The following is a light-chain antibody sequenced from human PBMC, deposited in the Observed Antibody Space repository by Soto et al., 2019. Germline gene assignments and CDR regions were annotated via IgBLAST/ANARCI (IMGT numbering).Light chain of an antibody. CDR2: DVN. CDR1: SSDVGGYNY. V-gene: IGLV2-14*03. CDR3: SSYTSSSTEV. J-gene: IGLJ1*01. Sequence: QSALTQPASVSGCPGQSITISCTGTSSDVGGYNYVSWYQHHPGKAPKLLIYDVNSRPSGVSDRFSGSKSGNTASLTISGLQAEDEADYYCSSYTSSSTEVFGTGTKLTVL.